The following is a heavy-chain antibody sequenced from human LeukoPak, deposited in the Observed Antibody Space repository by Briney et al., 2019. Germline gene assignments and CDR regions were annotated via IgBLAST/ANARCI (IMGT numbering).Heavy chain of an antibody. Sequence: SETLSLTCTVSGYSISSGYYWGWIRQPPGKGLEWIGSIYHSGSTYYNPSLKSRVTISVDTSKNQFSLKLSSVPAADTAVYYCARVCQLRFLEWLPLNWFDPWGQGTLVTVSP. V-gene: IGHV4-38-2*02. CDR3: ARVCQLRFLEWLPLNWFDP. D-gene: IGHD3-3*01. CDR1: GYSISSGYY. J-gene: IGHJ5*02. CDR2: IYHSGST.